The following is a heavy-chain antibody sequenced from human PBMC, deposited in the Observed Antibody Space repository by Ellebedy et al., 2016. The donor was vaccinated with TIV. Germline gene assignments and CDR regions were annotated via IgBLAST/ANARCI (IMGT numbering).Heavy chain of an antibody. V-gene: IGHV5-51*01. CDR1: GYNFTSYW. Sequence: GESLKISCKGSGYNFTSYWIGWVRQVPGKGLEWMGIIYPGDSDTRYSPSFQGQVTISADKSITTAYLQWSSLKASDTAMYYCARRDYYYDSSGYVSYFDYWGQGTLVTVSS. CDR3: ARRDYYYDSSGYVSYFDY. J-gene: IGHJ4*02. D-gene: IGHD3-22*01. CDR2: IYPGDSDT.